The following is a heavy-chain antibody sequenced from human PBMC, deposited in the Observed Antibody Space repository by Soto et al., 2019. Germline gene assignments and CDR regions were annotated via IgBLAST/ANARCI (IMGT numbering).Heavy chain of an antibody. CDR1: GGSISSGCYY. V-gene: IGHV4-31*03. Sequence: PSETLSLTCTVSGGSISSGCYYLSWIRQHPGKGLEWIGYIYYSGSTYYNPSLKSRVTISVDTSKNQFSLKLSSVTAADTAVYYCARTLYGGWFDPWGQGTLVTVSS. J-gene: IGHJ5*02. CDR3: ARTLYGGWFDP. D-gene: IGHD3-16*01. CDR2: IYYSGST.